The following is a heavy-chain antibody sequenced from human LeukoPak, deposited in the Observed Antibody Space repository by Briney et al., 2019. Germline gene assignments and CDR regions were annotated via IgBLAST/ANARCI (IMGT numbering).Heavy chain of an antibody. J-gene: IGHJ6*02. V-gene: IGHV4-31*03. Sequence: SQTLSLTCTVSGGSISSGGYYWSWIRQHPGKGLEWIGYIYYSGSTYYNPSLKSRVTISVDTSKNQFSLKLSSVTAADTAVYYCARVSLLEYYYYYYGMDVWGQGTTVTVSS. D-gene: IGHD2-15*01. CDR1: GGSISSGGYY. CDR2: IYYSGST. CDR3: ARVSLLEYYYYYYGMDV.